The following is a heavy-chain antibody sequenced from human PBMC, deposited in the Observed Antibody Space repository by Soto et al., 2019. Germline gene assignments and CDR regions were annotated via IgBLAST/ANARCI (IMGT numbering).Heavy chain of an antibody. J-gene: IGHJ6*02. CDR2: ISYDGSNK. V-gene: IGHV3-30-3*01. CDR1: GFTSSSYA. Sequence: QVQLVESGGGVVQPGRSLRLSCAASGFTSSSYAMHWVRQAPGKGLEWVAVISYDGSNKYYADSVKGRFTISRDNSKNTLYLQMNSLRAEDTAVYYCARTLRYYYYGMDVWGQGTTVTVSS. CDR3: ARTLRYYYYGMDV.